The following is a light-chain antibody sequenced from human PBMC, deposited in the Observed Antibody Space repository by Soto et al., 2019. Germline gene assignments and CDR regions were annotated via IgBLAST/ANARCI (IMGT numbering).Light chain of an antibody. CDR1: SGHSSYI. Sequence: QSVLTQSSSAPASLGSSVKLTCTLSSGHSSYIIAWHQQKPGKAPRYLMKLEGSGSYNKGSGVPDRFSGSSSGADRYLTISNLQFEDEADYYCETWDSNTRVFGGGTQLTVL. V-gene: IGLV4-60*02. CDR2: LEGSGSY. J-gene: IGLJ2*01. CDR3: ETWDSNTRV.